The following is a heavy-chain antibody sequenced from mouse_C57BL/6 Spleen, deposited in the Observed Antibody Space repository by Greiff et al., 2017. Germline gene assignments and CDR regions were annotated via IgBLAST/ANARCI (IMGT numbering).Heavy chain of an antibody. J-gene: IGHJ1*03. CDR3: ARDLLLLYWYFDD. CDR1: GYAFSSSW. Sequence: VQLQQSGPELVKPGASVKISCKASGYAFSSSWMNWVKQRPGKGLEWIGRIYPGDGDTNYNGKFKGKATLTADKSSSTAYMQLSSLTSEDSAVYFCARDLLLLYWYFDDWGTGTTLTVSS. D-gene: IGHD1-1*01. CDR2: IYPGDGDT. V-gene: IGHV1-82*01.